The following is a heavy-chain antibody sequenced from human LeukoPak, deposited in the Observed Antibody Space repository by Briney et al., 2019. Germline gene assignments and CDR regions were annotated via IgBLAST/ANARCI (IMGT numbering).Heavy chain of an antibody. D-gene: IGHD6-13*01. CDR3: ARGIAYSSSWFPFDY. CDR2: IYYSGST. CDR1: GGSIRSYY. J-gene: IGHJ4*02. Sequence: SETLSLTCTVSGGSIRSYYWSWIRQPPGKGLEWIAYIYYSGSTNYNPSLKSRVTISVDTSKNQFSLKLSSVTAADTAVYYCARGIAYSSSWFPFDYWGQGTLVTVSS. V-gene: IGHV4-59*01.